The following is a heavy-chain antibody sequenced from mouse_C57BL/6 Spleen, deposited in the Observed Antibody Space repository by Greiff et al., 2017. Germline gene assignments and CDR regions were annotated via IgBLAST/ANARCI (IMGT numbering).Heavy chain of an antibody. J-gene: IGHJ2*01. Sequence: EVMLVESGGGLVKPGGSLKLSCAASGFTFSSYAMSWVRQTPEKRLEGVATISDGGSYTYYPDNVKGRFTISRDNAKNNLYLQMSHLKSEDTAMFYCARAGEGYYSYYLDYWGQGTTLTVSS. D-gene: IGHD1-1*01. CDR3: ARAGEGYYSYYLDY. CDR2: ISDGGSYT. V-gene: IGHV5-4*03. CDR1: GFTFSSYA.